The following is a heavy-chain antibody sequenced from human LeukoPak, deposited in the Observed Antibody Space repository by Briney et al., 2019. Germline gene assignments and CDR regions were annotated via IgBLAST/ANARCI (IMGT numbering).Heavy chain of an antibody. Sequence: ASVKAFCMTSGYTFTDYYMHWVRQAPGQGLEWMGWISPSSGDTSYAQKFQGRVTMTRDTSISTVDMDLSGLTSDDTAVFYCARGREIHGASDIKLEDYWGQGNLVDVAS. V-gene: IGHV1-2*02. CDR2: ISPSSGDT. J-gene: IGHJ4*01. CDR3: ARGREIHGASDIKLEDY. CDR1: GYTFTDYY. D-gene: IGHD1-26*01.